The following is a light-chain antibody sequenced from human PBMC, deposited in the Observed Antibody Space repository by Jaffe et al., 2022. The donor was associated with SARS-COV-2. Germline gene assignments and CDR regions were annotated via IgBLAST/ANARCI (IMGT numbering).Light chain of an antibody. CDR3: EQYGSSPWT. V-gene: IGKV3-20*01. CDR2: GAS. CDR1: QTVDSRY. Sequence: EIVLTQSPGTLSLSPGERATLSCRASQTVDSRYLAWFQQKPGQAPRLLIDGASSRATGIPARFSGSGSGTDFALTISRLEPEDFAVYYCEQYGSSPWTFGQGTKVEIK. J-gene: IGKJ1*01.